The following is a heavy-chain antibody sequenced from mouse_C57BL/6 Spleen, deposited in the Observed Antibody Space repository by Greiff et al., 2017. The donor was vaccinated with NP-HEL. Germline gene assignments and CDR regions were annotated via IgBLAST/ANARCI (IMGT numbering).Heavy chain of an antibody. J-gene: IGHJ2*01. Sequence: VQLQQSGAELVKPGASVKISCKASGYAFSSYWMNWVKQRPGKGLEWIGQIYPGDGDTNYNGKFKGKATLTADKSSSTAYMQLSSLTSEDSAVYYCARGGHYYGSSQYYFDYWGQGTTLTVSS. V-gene: IGHV1-80*01. CDR2: IYPGDGDT. CDR3: ARGGHYYGSSQYYFDY. CDR1: GYAFSSYW. D-gene: IGHD1-1*01.